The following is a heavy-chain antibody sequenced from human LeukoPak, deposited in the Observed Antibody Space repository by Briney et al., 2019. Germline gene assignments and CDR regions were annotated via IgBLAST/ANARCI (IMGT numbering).Heavy chain of an antibody. CDR1: GDSVSSDITA. V-gene: IGHV6-1*01. CDR3: TRAGGDSWYFDY. CDR2: TYYRSKWYN. J-gene: IGHJ4*02. Sequence: PQTLSLTCAISGDSVSSDITAWSWIRQSPSRGLEWLGRTYYRSKWYNDYSVSVKSRIDINADTSKNQFSLQLKSVTPEDTAMYYCTRAGGDSWYFDYWGQGTRVTVSS. D-gene: IGHD2-21*02.